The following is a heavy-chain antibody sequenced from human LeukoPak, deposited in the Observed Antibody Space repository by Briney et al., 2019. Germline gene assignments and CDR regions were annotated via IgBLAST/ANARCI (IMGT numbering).Heavy chain of an antibody. J-gene: IGHJ4*02. Sequence: PGGSLRLSCEASGFTFSDEYMSWIRQAPGKGLEWISYISHTGSSIFYADSVEGRFTISRDNAKNSLYLQMNSLRAEDTAVYYCARDLPGGYYYDSSAIDYWGQGTLVTVSS. D-gene: IGHD3-22*01. CDR2: ISHTGSSI. CDR1: GFTFSDEY. CDR3: ARDLPGGYYYDSSAIDY. V-gene: IGHV3-11*04.